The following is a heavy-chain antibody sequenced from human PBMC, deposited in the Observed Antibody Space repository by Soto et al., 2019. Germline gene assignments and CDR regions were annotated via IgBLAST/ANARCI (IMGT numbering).Heavy chain of an antibody. J-gene: IGHJ4*02. Sequence: QVQLVQSGAEVKKPGSSVKVSCKASGGTFSSYTISWVRQAPGQGLEWMGRIIPILGIANYAQKFQGRVTITADKSTSTAYMELSSLISEDTAVYYCARGAVDSSCWYVDYWGQGTLVTVSS. V-gene: IGHV1-69*02. CDR2: IIPILGIA. CDR1: GGTFSSYT. D-gene: IGHD6-19*01. CDR3: ARGAVDSSCWYVDY.